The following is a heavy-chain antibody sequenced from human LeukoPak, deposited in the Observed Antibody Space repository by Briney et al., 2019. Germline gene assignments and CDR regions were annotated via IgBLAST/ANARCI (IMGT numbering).Heavy chain of an antibody. V-gene: IGHV1-58*01. CDR2: IIVGSGVT. Sequence: GASVKVSCKTSGFTFSTSAVQWVRQAGGQPLEWIGWIIVGSGVTNYAHGLQGRLTITRDMSTSTSYMELSGLTFDDTAVYYCAAELYGGNSDCCNFEMWGRGTLVTFSS. J-gene: IGHJ3*02. CDR1: GFTFSTSA. CDR3: AAELYGGNSDCCNFEM. D-gene: IGHD4-23*01.